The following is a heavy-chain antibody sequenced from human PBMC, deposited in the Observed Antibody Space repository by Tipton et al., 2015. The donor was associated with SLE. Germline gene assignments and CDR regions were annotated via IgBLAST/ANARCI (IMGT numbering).Heavy chain of an antibody. D-gene: IGHD3-22*01. J-gene: IGHJ6*02. V-gene: IGHV3-23*01. CDR2: ISGSGGST. Sequence: GSLRLSCAASGFTFSSYAMSWVRQAPGKGLEWVSAISGSGGSTYYADSVKGRFTISRDNSKNTLYLQMNSLRPEDTAVYSCVKDRSHYDIFGYSRLPHYYGMDVWGQGTTVIASS. CDR3: VKDRSHYDIFGYSRLPHYYGMDV. CDR1: GFTFSSYA.